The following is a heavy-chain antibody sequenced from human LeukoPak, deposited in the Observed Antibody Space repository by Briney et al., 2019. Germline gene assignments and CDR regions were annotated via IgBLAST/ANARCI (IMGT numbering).Heavy chain of an antibody. J-gene: IGHJ4*02. Sequence: ASVKVSCQASGYSFTRYGISWVGQAPGQGVEWMGWVGAYNFKTNYAQKFQGRVTVTADPSTDTAHMELRSLRPDDTAVYYCARDLEPGYNYASEFDHWGQGTLVTVSS. CDR1: GYSFTRYG. D-gene: IGHD5-18*01. CDR2: VGAYNFKT. CDR3: ARDLEPGYNYASEFDH. V-gene: IGHV1-18*01.